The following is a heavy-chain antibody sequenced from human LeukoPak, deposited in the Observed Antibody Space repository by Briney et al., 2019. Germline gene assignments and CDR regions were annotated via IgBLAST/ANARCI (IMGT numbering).Heavy chain of an antibody. V-gene: IGHV1-8*01. CDR2: MNPHSGNT. Sequence: EASVKVSCKASGYTFSSDDINWVRQATGQGLEWMGWMNPHSGNTGYAQKFQGRVTMTRNTPIGTAYMELSSLRSEDTAVYYCARGYSINCSSTSCNHYLNWFDPWGQGTLVTVSS. CDR1: GYTFSSDD. CDR3: ARGYSINCSSTSCNHYLNWFDP. D-gene: IGHD2-2*01. J-gene: IGHJ5*02.